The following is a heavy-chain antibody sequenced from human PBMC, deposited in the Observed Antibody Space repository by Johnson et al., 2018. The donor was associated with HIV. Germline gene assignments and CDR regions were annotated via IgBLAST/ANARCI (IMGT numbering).Heavy chain of an antibody. CDR1: GFTFSSYW. V-gene: IGHV3-7*01. J-gene: IGHJ3*02. Sequence: MQLVESGGGLVQPGGSLRLSCAASGFTFSSYWMRWVRQAPGKGLEWVANIKQDGSEKYYVDSVKGRFTISRDNAKNSLYLQMNSLRAEDTAVYYCARVPEGDDDAFDIWGQGTMVTVSS. CDR2: IKQDGSEK. CDR3: ARVPEGDDDAFDI. D-gene: IGHD2-21*01.